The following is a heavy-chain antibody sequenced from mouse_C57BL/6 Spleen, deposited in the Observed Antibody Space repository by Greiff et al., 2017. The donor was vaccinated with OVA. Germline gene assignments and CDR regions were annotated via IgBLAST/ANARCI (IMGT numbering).Heavy chain of an antibody. J-gene: IGHJ4*01. CDR2: IWRGGST. CDR3: ANYYYGSSDYAMDY. CDR1: GFSLTSYG. D-gene: IGHD1-1*01. V-gene: IGHV2-5*01. Sequence: QVQLQQSGPGLVQPSQSLSITCTVSGFSLTSYGVHWVRQSPGKGLEWLGVIWRGGSTDYNAAFMSRLSITKDNSKSQVFFKMNSLQADDTAIYYCANYYYGSSDYAMDYWGQGTSVTVSS.